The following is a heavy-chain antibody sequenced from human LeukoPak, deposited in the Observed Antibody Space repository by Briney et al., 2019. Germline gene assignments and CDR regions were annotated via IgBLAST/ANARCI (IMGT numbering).Heavy chain of an antibody. CDR3: AREEVVPAASYYYYMDV. Sequence: GGSLRLSCAASGFTFSSYGMHWVRQAPGKGLEWVAVIWYDGSNKYYADSVKGRFTISRDNSKNTLYLQMNSLRAEDTAVYYCAREEVVPAASYYYYMDVWGKGTTVTVSS. D-gene: IGHD2-2*01. CDR2: IWYDGSNK. CDR1: GFTFSSYG. V-gene: IGHV3-33*01. J-gene: IGHJ6*03.